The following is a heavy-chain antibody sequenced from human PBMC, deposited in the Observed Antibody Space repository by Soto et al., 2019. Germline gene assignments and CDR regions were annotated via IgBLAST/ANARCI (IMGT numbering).Heavy chain of an antibody. J-gene: IGHJ3*02. V-gene: IGHV1-69*12. CDR1: GGTFSSYA. CDR3: ARVRPYAAAAPGPAFDI. D-gene: IGHD6-13*01. Sequence: QVQLVQSGAEVKKPGSSVKVSCKASGGTFSSYAISWVRQAPGQGLEWMGGIIPIFGTVNYAQKFQGRVTITADESTSTAYMELSRLRSEDTAVYYWARVRPYAAAAPGPAFDIWGQGTMVTVSS. CDR2: IIPIFGTV.